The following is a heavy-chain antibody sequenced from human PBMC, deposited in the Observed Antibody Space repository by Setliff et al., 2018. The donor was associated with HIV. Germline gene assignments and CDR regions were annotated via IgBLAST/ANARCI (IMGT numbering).Heavy chain of an antibody. CDR3: ARERVLETYYNFWSGSDHWFDP. J-gene: IGHJ5*02. CDR1: GFTFSTYA. CDR2: ISGGGGTT. D-gene: IGHD3-3*01. V-gene: IGHV3-23*01. Sequence: GGSLRLSCAASGFTFSTYAMTWVRQGPGKGLEWVSGISGGGGTTYYAAAVKGRFTISRDNSKNTLYLQMNSLRAEDTAVYYCARERVLETYYNFWSGSDHWFDPWGQGTLVTVSS.